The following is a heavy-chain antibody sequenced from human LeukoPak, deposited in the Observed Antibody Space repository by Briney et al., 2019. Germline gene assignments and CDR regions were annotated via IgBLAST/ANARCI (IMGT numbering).Heavy chain of an antibody. J-gene: IGHJ5*02. D-gene: IGHD2-21*02. Sequence: PSETLSLTCTVSGGSISSYYWSWIRQPPGKGLEWIGYIYYSGSTNYNPSLKSRVTISVDTSKNQFSLKLSSVTAADTAVYYCARALAYCGGDCYTNWFDPWGQGTLVTVSS. CDR3: ARALAYCGGDCYTNWFDP. V-gene: IGHV4-59*08. CDR1: GGSISSYY. CDR2: IYYSGST.